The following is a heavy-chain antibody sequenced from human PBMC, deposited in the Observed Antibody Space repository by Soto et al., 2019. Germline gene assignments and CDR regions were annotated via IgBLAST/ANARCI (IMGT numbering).Heavy chain of an antibody. D-gene: IGHD3-16*02. Sequence: SVKVSCKASGGTFSSYAISWVRQAPGQGLEWMGGIIPIFGTANYAQKFQGRVTITADESTSTAYMELSSLRSEDTAVYYCARGKITFGGVISRPGMDVWGQGTTVTVSS. J-gene: IGHJ6*02. CDR3: ARGKITFGGVISRPGMDV. CDR1: GGTFSSYA. CDR2: IIPIFGTA. V-gene: IGHV1-69*13.